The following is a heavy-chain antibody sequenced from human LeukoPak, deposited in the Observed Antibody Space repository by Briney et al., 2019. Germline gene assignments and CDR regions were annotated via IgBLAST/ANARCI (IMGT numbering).Heavy chain of an antibody. J-gene: IGHJ5*02. CDR2: MSHDSSDE. CDR1: GFNFGYYG. Sequence: PGGSLRLSCAASGFNFGYYGMHWVRQAPGKGLEWVAIMSHDSSDEFYADSVKSRFTISRDNSRNTLYSQMNTLRPDDTALYYCARERHFDWLFGFGPWGQGTVVTVSS. D-gene: IGHD3-9*01. CDR3: ARERHFDWLFGFGP. V-gene: IGHV3-30*03.